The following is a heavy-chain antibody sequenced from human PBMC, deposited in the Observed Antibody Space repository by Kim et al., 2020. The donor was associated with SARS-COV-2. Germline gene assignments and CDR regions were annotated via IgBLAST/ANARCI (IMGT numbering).Heavy chain of an antibody. V-gene: IGHV4-39*01. J-gene: IGHJ4*02. CDR3: ARPLWGAAAGTNFDY. Sequence: PSLKSRGTVSVGTSKTQFSLKLSSVTAADTAVYYCARPLWGAAAGTNFDYWGQGTLVTVCS. D-gene: IGHD6-13*01.